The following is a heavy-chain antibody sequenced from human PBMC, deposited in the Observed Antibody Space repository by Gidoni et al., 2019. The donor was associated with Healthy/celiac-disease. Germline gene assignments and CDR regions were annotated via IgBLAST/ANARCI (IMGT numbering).Heavy chain of an antibody. V-gene: IGHV3-7*01. CDR3: ARHTAMGAFDI. D-gene: IGHD5-18*01. CDR1: GFTFSSYW. Sequence: EVQLVESGGSLVQPGGSLRPSCAASGFTFSSYWMSWVRQAPGKGLEWVANIKQDGSEKYYVDSVKGRFTISRDNAKNSLYLQMNSLRAEDTAVYYCARHTAMGAFDIWGQGTMVTVSS. J-gene: IGHJ3*02. CDR2: IKQDGSEK.